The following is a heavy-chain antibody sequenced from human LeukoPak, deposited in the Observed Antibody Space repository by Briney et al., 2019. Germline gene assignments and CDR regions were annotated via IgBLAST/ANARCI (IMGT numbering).Heavy chain of an antibody. V-gene: IGHV3-48*03. D-gene: IGHD2-2*02. CDR2: ISSRGSTK. CDR1: GFTFSTYE. Sequence: GGSLRLSCAASGFTFSTYEMNWVRQAPGKGLEWISYISSRGSTKYYADSVKGRFTISRDDAKNSLYLQMNSLRAEDTAVHYCAREIYGNYWGQGTLVTVSS. CDR3: AREIYGNY. J-gene: IGHJ4*02.